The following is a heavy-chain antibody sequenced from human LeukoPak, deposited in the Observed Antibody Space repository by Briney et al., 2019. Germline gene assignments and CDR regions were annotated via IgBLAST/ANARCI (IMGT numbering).Heavy chain of an antibody. CDR2: IVVGSGNT. CDR1: GFTFTISA. D-gene: IGHD6-19*01. J-gene: IGHJ4*02. Sequence: GASVKVSCKASGFTFTISAVQWVRQARGQRLEWIGWIVVGSGNTNYAQKFQERVTITRDMSTSTAYMELSSLRSEDTAVYYCAADTLRYSSGWYNFDYWGQGTLVTVSS. V-gene: IGHV1-58*01. CDR3: AADTLRYSSGWYNFDY.